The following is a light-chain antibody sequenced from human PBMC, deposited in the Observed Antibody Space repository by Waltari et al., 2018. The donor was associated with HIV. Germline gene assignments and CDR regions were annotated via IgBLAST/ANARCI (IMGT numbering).Light chain of an antibody. CDR2: AAS. J-gene: IGKJ3*01. Sequence: DIQMTQSPSSVSASVGDTITITCRASQGIGSWLAWYQQKPGKAPKLLIYAASSLQSGVPSSFSGSGSGTDFSLTISGLQPEDSATYYCQQANSFPPFTFGPGTKVDIK. CDR1: QGIGSW. CDR3: QQANSFPPFT. V-gene: IGKV1D-12*01.